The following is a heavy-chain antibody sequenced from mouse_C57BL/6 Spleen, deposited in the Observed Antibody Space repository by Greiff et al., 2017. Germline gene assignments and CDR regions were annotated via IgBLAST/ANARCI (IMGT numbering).Heavy chain of an antibody. D-gene: IGHD2-4*01. J-gene: IGHJ4*01. CDR2: INPSTGGT. Sequence: VQLQQSGPELVKPGASVKISCKASGYSFTGYYMNWVKQSPEKSLEWIGEINPSTGGTTYNQKFKAKATLTVDKSSSTAYMQLKSLTSEDSAVYYCASYDYPYAMDYWGQGTSVTVSS. CDR1: GYSFTGYY. V-gene: IGHV1-42*01. CDR3: ASYDYPYAMDY.